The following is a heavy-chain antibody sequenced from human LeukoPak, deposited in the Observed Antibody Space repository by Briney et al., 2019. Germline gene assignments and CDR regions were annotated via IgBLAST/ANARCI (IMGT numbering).Heavy chain of an antibody. CDR1: GFTFRRYW. Sequence: PGGSLRLSCAASGFTFRRYWMSWARQASGKGLEWVANIKQDGSEKYYVDSVKGRFTISRDNAKNSLYLQMNSLRAEDTAVYYCARGYTYSWDHYFDNWGQGTLVTVSS. CDR2: IKQDGSEK. J-gene: IGHJ4*02. D-gene: IGHD5-18*01. V-gene: IGHV3-7*05. CDR3: ARGYTYSWDHYFDN.